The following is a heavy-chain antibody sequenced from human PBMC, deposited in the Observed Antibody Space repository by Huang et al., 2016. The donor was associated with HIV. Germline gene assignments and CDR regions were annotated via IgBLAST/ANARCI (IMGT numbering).Heavy chain of an antibody. V-gene: IGHV4-30-4*08. CDR3: ARKGIASAGTGDLFDS. J-gene: IGHJ4*02. D-gene: IGHD6-13*01. CDR1: GGSINRGGYY. CDR2: IHYSGTP. Sequence: QVQLQESGPGLVKPSQSLSLTCTVSGGSINRGGYYWSWIPQPPGKGLQWIGYIHYSGTPYYNAFLNIRLTMSIDTSKDEFSLKLSSVTAADTAIYYCARKGIASAGTGDLFDSWGQGTMVTVSS.